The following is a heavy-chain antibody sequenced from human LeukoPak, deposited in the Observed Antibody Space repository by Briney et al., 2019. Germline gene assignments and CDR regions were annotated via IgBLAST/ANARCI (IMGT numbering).Heavy chain of an antibody. CDR3: ATIESRDNY. CDR1: GGSINDYY. V-gene: IGHV4-59*08. CDR2: IYYSGIT. Sequence: SETLSLTCTVSGGSINDYYWSWIRQPPGKGLEWIGYIYYSGITKYNPSLKSRVTISVDTSKNRFSLKLSSVTAADTAVYYCATIESRDNYWGQGTLVTVSS. D-gene: IGHD2-15*01. J-gene: IGHJ4*02.